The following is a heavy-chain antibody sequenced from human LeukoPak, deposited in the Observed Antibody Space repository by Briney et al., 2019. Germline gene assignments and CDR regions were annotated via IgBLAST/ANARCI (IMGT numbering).Heavy chain of an antibody. Sequence: ASVKVSCKAFGYTLTSYYIHWVRQAPGQGLEWMGWINHNSGYTNYAQTFQGRVTMTRDTAINTAYMQLSSLTTDDTALYYCATDGAVAATPYPDYWGQGTLVTVSS. CDR2: INHNSGYT. V-gene: IGHV1-2*02. CDR1: GYTLTSYY. CDR3: ATDGAVAATPYPDY. J-gene: IGHJ4*02. D-gene: IGHD6-19*01.